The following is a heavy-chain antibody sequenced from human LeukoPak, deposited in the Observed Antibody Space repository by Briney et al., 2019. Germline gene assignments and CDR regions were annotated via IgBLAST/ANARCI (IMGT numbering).Heavy chain of an antibody. Sequence: GGSLRLSCLPSGFTFSNYAMTWVRQAPGKGLEWVSSISGSGGTSYYADSVKGRFTISRDNAKNSLYLQMNSLRAEDTAVYYCARDLSWGQGTLVTVSS. CDR1: GFTFSNYA. CDR2: ISGSGGTS. CDR3: ARDLS. V-gene: IGHV3-23*01. J-gene: IGHJ4*02.